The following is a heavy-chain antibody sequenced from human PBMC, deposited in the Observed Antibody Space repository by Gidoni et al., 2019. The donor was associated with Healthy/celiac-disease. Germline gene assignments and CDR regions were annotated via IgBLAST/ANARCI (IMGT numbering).Heavy chain of an antibody. J-gene: IGHJ4*02. V-gene: IGHV1-18*04. CDR2: ISAYNGNT. Sequence: QVQLVQSGAEVKKPGASVKVSCKASGYNFTSYGISWVRQAPGQGLEWMGWISAYNGNTNYAQKLQGRVTMTTDTSTSTAYMELRSLRSDDTAVYYCARALGRYYGSGKETGADFDYWGQGTLVTVSS. D-gene: IGHD3-10*01. CDR1: GYNFTSYG. CDR3: ARALGRYYGSGKETGADFDY.